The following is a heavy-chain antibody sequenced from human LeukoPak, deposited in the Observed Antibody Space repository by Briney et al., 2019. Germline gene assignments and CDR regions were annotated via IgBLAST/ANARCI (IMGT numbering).Heavy chain of an antibody. V-gene: IGHV3-30-3*01. CDR1: GFTFSSYA. D-gene: IGHD4-11*01. CDR3: AKDRYSNYVGALDY. J-gene: IGHJ4*02. CDR2: ISYDGSNK. Sequence: PGGSLRLSCAASGFTFSSYAMHWVRQAPGKGLEWVAVISYDGSNKYYADSVKGRFTISRDNSKNTLYLQMNSLRAEDTAVYYCAKDRYSNYVGALDYWGQGTLVTVSS.